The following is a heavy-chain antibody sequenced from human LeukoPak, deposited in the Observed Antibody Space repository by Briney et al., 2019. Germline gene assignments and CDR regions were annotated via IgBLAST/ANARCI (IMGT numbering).Heavy chain of an antibody. D-gene: IGHD3-3*01. Sequence: SGPTLVKPTQTLTLTCTFSGFSLSTSGVGVGWIRQPPGKALEWLALIYWNDDKRYSPSLKSRLTITKDTSKNQVVLTMTNMDPVDTATYYCAHRRMPFWSGYESWFDPWGQGTLVTVSS. CDR3: AHRRMPFWSGYESWFDP. J-gene: IGHJ5*02. CDR2: IYWNDDK. V-gene: IGHV2-5*01. CDR1: GFSLSTSGVG.